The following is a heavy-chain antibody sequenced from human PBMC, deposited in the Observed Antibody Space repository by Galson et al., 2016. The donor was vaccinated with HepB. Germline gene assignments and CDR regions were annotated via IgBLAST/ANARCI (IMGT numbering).Heavy chain of an antibody. V-gene: IGHV3-43*01. CDR1: GFTFDDYS. Sequence: SLRLSCAASGFTFDDYSMHWVRQAPGKGLEWVSLISWGGGSAYYADSAKRRFTIYRDNSKNSLYLQMNSLRTEDTGLYYCAKDYGGNAQGFSCWGQGTLVSVSS. D-gene: IGHD4/OR15-4a*01. J-gene: IGHJ4*02. CDR3: AKDYGGNAQGFSC. CDR2: ISWGGGSA.